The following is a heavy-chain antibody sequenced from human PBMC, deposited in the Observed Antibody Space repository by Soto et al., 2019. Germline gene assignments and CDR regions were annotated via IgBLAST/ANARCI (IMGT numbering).Heavy chain of an antibody. V-gene: IGHV4-4*02. D-gene: IGHD3-10*02. Sequence: SETLSLTCAVSGGSIRSINWWGWVRQPPGKGLEWIGEIYHSGSTNYNPSLKSRVTISVDKSKNQFSLKLSSVTAADTAVYYCASVRGGYYYAMDVWGQGTTVT. CDR2: IYHSGST. CDR1: GGSIRSINW. CDR3: ASVRGGYYYAMDV. J-gene: IGHJ6*02.